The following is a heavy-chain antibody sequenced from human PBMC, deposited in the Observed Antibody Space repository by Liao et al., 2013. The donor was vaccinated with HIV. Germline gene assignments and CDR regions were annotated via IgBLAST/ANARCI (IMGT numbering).Heavy chain of an antibody. Sequence: QVHLQQWGGGLLKPSETLSLTCAVYGGSFSGYYWSWIRQPPGKGLEWIGEIDHSGNTNYNPSLKSRVTVSMDTSKNQFSLNLTSVAAADTAVYYCARGLYDILTGNHDAFDSWGQGTAVIVSA. D-gene: IGHD3-9*01. CDR3: ARGLYDILTGNHDAFDS. CDR1: GGSFSGYY. J-gene: IGHJ3*02. CDR2: IDHSGNT. V-gene: IGHV4-34*01.